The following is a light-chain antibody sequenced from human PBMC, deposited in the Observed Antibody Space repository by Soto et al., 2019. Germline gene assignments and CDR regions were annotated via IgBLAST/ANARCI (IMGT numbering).Light chain of an antibody. CDR3: CSYAGSSTLV. CDR2: EVS. Sequence: SALTQPASVSGSPGQSITISCTGTSSDVGKYNFVSWYQQRPGKVPKLMIYEVSKWPSGVSNRFSGSKSGNTASLTISGLQAEDEADYYCCSYAGSSTLVFGGGTKLTVL. V-gene: IGLV2-23*02. CDR1: SSDVGKYNF. J-gene: IGLJ2*01.